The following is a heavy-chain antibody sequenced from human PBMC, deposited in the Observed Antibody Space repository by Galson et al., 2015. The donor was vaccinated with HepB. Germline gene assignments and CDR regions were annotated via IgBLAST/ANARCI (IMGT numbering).Heavy chain of an antibody. D-gene: IGHD3-22*01. CDR1: GGTFSSYT. J-gene: IGHJ4*02. CDR3: ARDARSSGPGAYFDY. V-gene: IGHV1-69*04. CDR2: IIPILGIA. Sequence: SVKVSCKASGGTFSSYTISWVRQAPGQGLEWMGRIIPILGIANYAQKFQGRVTITADKSTSTAYMELSSLRSEDTAVYYCARDARSSGPGAYFDYWGQGTLVTVSS.